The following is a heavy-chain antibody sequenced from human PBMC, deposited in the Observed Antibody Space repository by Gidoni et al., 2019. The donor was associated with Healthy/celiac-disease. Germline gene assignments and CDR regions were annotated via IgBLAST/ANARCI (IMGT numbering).Heavy chain of an antibody. CDR3: ARFSYDSSGYYWYFDL. Sequence: EVQLVQSGEAVKKPGDSMRISCQGSGYSCTGYWISWVRQMPGKGLEWMGRIDPSDSYPNYSPSFHGHVTISADKSISTAYLQWSSLKASDTAMYYCARFSYDSSGYYWYFDLWGRGTLVTVSS. D-gene: IGHD3-22*01. CDR2: IDPSDSYP. V-gene: IGHV5-10-1*03. CDR1: GYSCTGYW. J-gene: IGHJ2*01.